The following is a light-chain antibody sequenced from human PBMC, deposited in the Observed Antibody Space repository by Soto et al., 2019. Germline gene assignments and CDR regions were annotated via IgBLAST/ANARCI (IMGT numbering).Light chain of an antibody. V-gene: IGLV2-14*01. CDR1: SSDVGGYNY. J-gene: IGLJ1*01. CDR2: DVS. Sequence: QSVLTQPASVSGSPGQSITISCTGTSSDVGGYNYVSWYQQHPGKAPKLMIYDVSNRPSGVSNRFSGSKSGNTASLTISGLQAEDEADYYCSSYTSSSTLLGTGNKVTVL. CDR3: SSYTSSSTL.